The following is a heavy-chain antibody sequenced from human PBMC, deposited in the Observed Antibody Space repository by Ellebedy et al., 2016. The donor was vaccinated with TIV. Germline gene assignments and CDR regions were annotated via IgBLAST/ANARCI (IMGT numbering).Heavy chain of an antibody. CDR2: IYYSGST. V-gene: IGHV4-59*12. CDR3: ARSGGFLSRYQPFDI. CDR1: GGSISSYY. J-gene: IGHJ3*02. Sequence: SETLSLXXTVSGGSISSYYWSWIRQPPGKGLEWIGYIYYSGSTNYNPSLKSRVTISVDTSKNQFSLKLSSVTAADTAVYYCARSGGFLSRYQPFDIWGQGTMVTVSS. D-gene: IGHD2-2*01.